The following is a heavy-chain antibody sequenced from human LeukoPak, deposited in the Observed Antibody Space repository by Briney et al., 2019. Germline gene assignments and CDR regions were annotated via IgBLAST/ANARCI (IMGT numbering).Heavy chain of an antibody. J-gene: IGHJ4*02. CDR1: GFTFSNYA. CDR2: VSGRDDST. Sequence: QTGGSLRLSCAASGFTFSNYAMSWVRQAPGKGLEWVSAVSGRDDSTYYADSVKGRFTISRDTSKNTLYLQMISLRAEDTAVYYCAKWGDYDILTGYYDSDYWGQGTLVTVSS. V-gene: IGHV3-23*01. CDR3: AKWGDYDILTGYYDSDY. D-gene: IGHD3-9*01.